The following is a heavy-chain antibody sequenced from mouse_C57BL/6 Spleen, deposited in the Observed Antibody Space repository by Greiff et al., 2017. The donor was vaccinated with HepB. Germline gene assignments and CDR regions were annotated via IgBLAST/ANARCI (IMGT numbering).Heavy chain of an antibody. CDR3: ARDRGYDDYAMDY. D-gene: IGHD2-2*01. CDR2: ISDGGSYT. Sequence: EVMLVESGGGLVKPGGSLKLSCAASGFTFSSYAMPWVRQTPEKRLEWVATISDGGSYTYYPDNVKGRFTISRDNAKNNLYLQMSHLKSEDTAMYYCARDRGYDDYAMDYWGQGTSVTVSS. CDR1: GFTFSSYA. V-gene: IGHV5-4*01. J-gene: IGHJ4*01.